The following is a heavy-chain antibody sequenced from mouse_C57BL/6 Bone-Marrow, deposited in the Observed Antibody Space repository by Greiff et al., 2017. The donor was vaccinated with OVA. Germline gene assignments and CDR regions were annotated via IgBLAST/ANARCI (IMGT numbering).Heavy chain of an antibody. CDR2: INPNNGGT. D-gene: IGHD2-4*01. V-gene: IGHV1-22*01. Sequence: EVQVVESGPELVKPGASVKMSCKASGYTFTDYNMHWVKQSHGKSLEWIGYINPNNGGTSYNQKFKGKATLTVNKSSSTAYMELRSLTSEDSAVYYCARDDYDGWFAYWGQGTLVTVSA. J-gene: IGHJ3*01. CDR1: GYTFTDYN. CDR3: ARDDYDGWFAY.